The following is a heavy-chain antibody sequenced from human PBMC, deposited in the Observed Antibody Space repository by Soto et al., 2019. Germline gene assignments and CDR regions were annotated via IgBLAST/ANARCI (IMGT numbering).Heavy chain of an antibody. CDR2: IYPGDTDI. V-gene: IGHV5-51*01. D-gene: IGHD2-2*01. CDR3: TRARSTQPTEWFDH. CDR1: GYSFTSYW. Sequence: PGESLKISCKGSGYSFTSYWIGWVRQMPGKDVECVDIIYPGDTDIRSSPSDQGQVTISADMFITAAYLQSSSPKATDTDMYYCTRARSTQPTEWFDHWGQGTMVTVSS. J-gene: IGHJ5*01.